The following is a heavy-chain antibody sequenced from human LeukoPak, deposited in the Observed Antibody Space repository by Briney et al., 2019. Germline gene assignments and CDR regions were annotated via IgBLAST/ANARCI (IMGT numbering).Heavy chain of an antibody. CDR1: GGYISSSSYY. J-gene: IGHJ1*01. V-gene: IGHV4-39*01. Sequence: SETLSLTCTVSGGYISSSSYYWDWIPQPSGRGPEWIGSIYYSGSTYYNPSLKSRVTIFLDTSKNQFSLKLASVTAADTAVYYCARRRYYDSTGYLDWGQGTLVTVSS. CDR2: IYYSGST. CDR3: ARRRYYDSTGYLD. D-gene: IGHD3-22*01.